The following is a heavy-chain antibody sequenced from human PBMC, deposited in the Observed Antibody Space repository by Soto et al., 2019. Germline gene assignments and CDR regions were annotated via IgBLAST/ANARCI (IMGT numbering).Heavy chain of an antibody. CDR1: GASHGDHY. CDR3: ARGKPSGYRFGPRNFCYYGLDV. V-gene: IGHV4-34*01. Sequence: SETLSLTCAVFGASHGDHYWAWIRQSPDKGLEWMGEVHPSGSTDYNPSLKSRLTLSLDTHKNQFSLKLASVTAADTAVYFCARGKPSGYRFGPRNFCYYGLDVRGPGTTVTISS. CDR2: VHPSGST. J-gene: IGHJ6*02. D-gene: IGHD5-18*01.